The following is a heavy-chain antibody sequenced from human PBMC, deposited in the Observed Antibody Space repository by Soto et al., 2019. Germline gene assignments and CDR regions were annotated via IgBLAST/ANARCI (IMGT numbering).Heavy chain of an antibody. Sequence: VASVKVSCKTSGYTFTDYYMHWVRHAPGQGLEWMGWINPNSGDTNYTQKFQGWVTMTRDTSISTAYMELSRLRSDDTAVYYCATSRISIAVAGETEYYFDYWGQGTPVTSPQ. CDR2: INPNSGDT. V-gene: IGHV1-2*04. CDR3: ATSRISIAVAGETEYYFDY. D-gene: IGHD6-19*01. J-gene: IGHJ4*02. CDR1: GYTFTDYY.